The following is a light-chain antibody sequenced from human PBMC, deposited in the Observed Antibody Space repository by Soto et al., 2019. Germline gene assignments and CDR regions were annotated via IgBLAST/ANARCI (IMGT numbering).Light chain of an antibody. CDR2: GAS. J-gene: IGKJ1*01. V-gene: IGKV3-15*01. Sequence: IVMTQSPATLPLSPGERATLSCRASQSVSSDLAWYQHKPGQAPRLLIYGASTRATGIPARFSGRGSGTEFTLTISSLQSVDFAVYYCQQYDNWPQTFGQGTKVDIK. CDR1: QSVSSD. CDR3: QQYDNWPQT.